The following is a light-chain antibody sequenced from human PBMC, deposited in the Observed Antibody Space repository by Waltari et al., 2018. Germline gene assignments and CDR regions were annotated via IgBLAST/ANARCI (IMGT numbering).Light chain of an antibody. V-gene: IGKV3-20*01. J-gene: IGKJ1*01. CDR2: GAS. CDR3: QQYGSSPWT. CDR1: QSVSSSY. Sequence: EIVLTQSPGTLSLSPGERATISCRASQSVSSSYLAWYQQKPGQAPRVLIQGASNRATGIPDRFSGSGSGTDFTLTISRLEPEDFAVYYCQQYGSSPWTFGQGTKVEIK.